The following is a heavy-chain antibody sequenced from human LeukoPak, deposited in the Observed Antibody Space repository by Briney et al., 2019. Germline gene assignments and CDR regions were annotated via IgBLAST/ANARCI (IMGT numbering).Heavy chain of an antibody. CDR2: ISAYNGNT. CDR1: GYTFTSYG. Sequence: EASVKVSCKASGYTFTSYGISWVRQAPGQGLEWMGWISAYNGNTNYAQKLQGGVTMITDTSTSTAYIELRSLRSDDTAVYYCAVFSGGYKFDPWGQGSLVTVSS. J-gene: IGHJ5*02. V-gene: IGHV1-18*04. D-gene: IGHD3-10*01. CDR3: AVFSGGYKFDP.